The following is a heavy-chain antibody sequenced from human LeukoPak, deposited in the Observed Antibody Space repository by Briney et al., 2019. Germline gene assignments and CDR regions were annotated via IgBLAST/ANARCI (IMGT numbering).Heavy chain of an antibody. J-gene: IGHJ4*02. D-gene: IGHD1/OR15-1a*01. Sequence: GGSLRLSCAASGFSFSSLAMSWVRQTPGKGLEWVSAITGSGGNTYYADSVKGRFTISRDNSKNTLYLQMNSMRADDTAVYYCARRTALEQYFGYWGQGTLVTVSS. V-gene: IGHV3-23*01. CDR2: ITGSGGNT. CDR3: ARRTALEQYFGY. CDR1: GFSFSSLA.